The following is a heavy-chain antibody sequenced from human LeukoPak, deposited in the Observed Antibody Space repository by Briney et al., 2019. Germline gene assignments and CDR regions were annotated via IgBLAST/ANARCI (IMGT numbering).Heavy chain of an antibody. D-gene: IGHD5-18*01. V-gene: IGHV4-34*01. J-gene: IGHJ6*04. Sequence: SESLSLTCAVYGGSFSGYYWSWIRQPPGKGLEWIGEINHSGSTNYNPSLKSRVTISVVTSKNQFSLKLSSVTAADTAVYYCARGHGYPYGMDVWGKGTTVTVSS. CDR2: INHSGST. CDR1: GGSFSGYY. CDR3: ARGHGYPYGMDV.